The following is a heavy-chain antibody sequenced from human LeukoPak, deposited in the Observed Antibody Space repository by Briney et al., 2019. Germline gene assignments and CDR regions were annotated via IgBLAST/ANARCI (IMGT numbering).Heavy chain of an antibody. CDR1: GFTFSSYG. Sequence: PGGSLRLSCAASGFTFSSYGMSWVRQAPGKGLEWMGGIIPIFGTANYAQKSQGRVTITADKSTSTAYMELSSLRSEDTAVYYCARVFKPLHYYYYMDVWGKGTTVTVSS. CDR2: IIPIFGTA. CDR3: ARVFKPLHYYYYMDV. V-gene: IGHV1-69*06. D-gene: IGHD1-14*01. J-gene: IGHJ6*03.